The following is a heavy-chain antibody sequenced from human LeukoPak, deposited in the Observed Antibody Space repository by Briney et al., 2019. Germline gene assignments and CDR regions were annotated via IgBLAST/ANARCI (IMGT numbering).Heavy chain of an antibody. Sequence: SYTLSLTCTVSGGSVSSGSYYWSWIRQPPGKGLGWIGYIYYSGSTNYNPSLKSRVTISVDTSKSQFSLKLSSVTAADTAVYYCARDPLYYYDSSGYPYGMDVWGKGTTVTVSS. V-gene: IGHV4-61*01. CDR2: IYYSGST. CDR3: ARDPLYYYDSSGYPYGMDV. CDR1: GGSVSSGSYY. J-gene: IGHJ6*04. D-gene: IGHD3-22*01.